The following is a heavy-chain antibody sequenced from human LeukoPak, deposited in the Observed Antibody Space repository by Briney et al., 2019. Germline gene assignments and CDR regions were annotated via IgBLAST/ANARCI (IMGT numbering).Heavy chain of an antibody. CDR1: GFTFSSYE. D-gene: IGHD5-12*01. Sequence: GGSLRLTRAASGFTFSSYEMNWVRQAPGKGLEWVSYISSSGSTIYYADSVKGRFTISRDNAKNSLYLQMNSLRAEDTAVYYCARGRWLRLVDYWGQGTLVTVSS. J-gene: IGHJ4*02. V-gene: IGHV3-48*03. CDR2: ISSSGSTI. CDR3: ARGRWLRLVDY.